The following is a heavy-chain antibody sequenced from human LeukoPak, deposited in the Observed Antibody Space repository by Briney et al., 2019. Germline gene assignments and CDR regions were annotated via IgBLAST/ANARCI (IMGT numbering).Heavy chain of an antibody. J-gene: IGHJ6*04. CDR3: ARDLGYCSSTSCYYYYYYGMDV. CDR1: GFTFSSYS. Sequence: PGGSLRLSCAASGFTFSSYSMNWVRQAPGKGLEWVSSISSSSSYIYYADSVKGRFTISRDNAKNSRYLQMNSLRAEDTAVYYCARDLGYCSSTSCYYYYYYGMDVWGKGTTVTVSS. D-gene: IGHD2-2*01. V-gene: IGHV3-21*01. CDR2: ISSSSSYI.